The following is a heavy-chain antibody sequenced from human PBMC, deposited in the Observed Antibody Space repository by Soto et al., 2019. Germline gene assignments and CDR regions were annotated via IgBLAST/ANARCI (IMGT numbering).Heavy chain of an antibody. D-gene: IGHD5-12*01. CDR2: IWYDGSNK. CDR1: GFTFSSYG. V-gene: IGHV3-33*01. Sequence: GGSLRLSCAASGFTFSSYGMHWVRQAPGKGLEWVAVIWYDGSNKYYADSVKGRFTISRDNSKNTLYLQMNSLRAEDTAVYYCARDFYEYLNYFDYWGQGTLVTVSS. CDR3: ARDFYEYLNYFDY. J-gene: IGHJ4*02.